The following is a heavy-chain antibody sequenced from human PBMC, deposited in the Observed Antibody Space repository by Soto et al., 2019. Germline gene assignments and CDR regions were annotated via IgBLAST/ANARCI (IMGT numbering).Heavy chain of an antibody. CDR1: GGSINNYY. CDR3: AVSTGSSQYYFDS. V-gene: IGHV4-59*03. CDR2: IYYSGST. Sequence: QLQASGPGLVKPSETLSLTCTVSGGSINNYYWNWIRQPPGKGLEWIGNIYYSGSTNYNPSLKSRVTISIDTSKEEFSLNPNSVAAADTAVYYCAVSTGSSQYYFDSVGQGALVTVSS. J-gene: IGHJ4*02. D-gene: IGHD3-22*01.